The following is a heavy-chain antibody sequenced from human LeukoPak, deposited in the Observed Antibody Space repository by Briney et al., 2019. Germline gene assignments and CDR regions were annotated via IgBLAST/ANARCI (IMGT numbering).Heavy chain of an antibody. CDR2: IRYDGSNK. V-gene: IGHV3-30*02. CDR3: ARDLNDYVWGSFYYYYYMDV. Sequence: GGSLRLSCAASGFTFSSYGMHWVRQAPGKGLEWVAFIRYDGSNKYYADSVKGRFTISRDNSKNTLYLQMNSLRAEDTAVYYCARDLNDYVWGSFYYYYYMDVWGKGTTVTISS. CDR1: GFTFSSYG. J-gene: IGHJ6*03. D-gene: IGHD3-16*01.